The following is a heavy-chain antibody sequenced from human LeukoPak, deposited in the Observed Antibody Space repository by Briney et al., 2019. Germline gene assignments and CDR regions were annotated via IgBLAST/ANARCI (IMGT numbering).Heavy chain of an antibody. V-gene: IGHV3-30*18. J-gene: IGHJ4*02. CDR2: ISYDGSNK. Sequence: GGSLRLSCAASGFTFSSDGMHWVRQAPGKGLEWVAVISYDGSNKYYADSVKGRFTISRDNSKNTLYLQMNSLGADDTAVYYCAKDCSRGGGRWLQPFFDYWGQGTLVTVSS. D-gene: IGHD5-24*01. CDR3: AKDCSRGGGRWLQPFFDY. CDR1: GFTFSSDG.